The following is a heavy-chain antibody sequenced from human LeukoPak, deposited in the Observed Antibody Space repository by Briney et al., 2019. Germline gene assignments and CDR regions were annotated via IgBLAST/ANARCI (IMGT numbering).Heavy chain of an antibody. CDR1: VYMFTSYY. CDR2: IDPSGGST. V-gene: IGHV1-46*01. D-gene: IGHD3-16*01. Sequence: ASVNVSCKSSVYMFTSYYVHWVRQAPGQGLEGMGLIDPSGGSTTYAQKFQGRVTMTRDTSKNTVFMELSSLRSEDTAVYYCARGIRVRCDYWGQGTLVTVSS. J-gene: IGHJ4*02. CDR3: ARGIRVRCDY.